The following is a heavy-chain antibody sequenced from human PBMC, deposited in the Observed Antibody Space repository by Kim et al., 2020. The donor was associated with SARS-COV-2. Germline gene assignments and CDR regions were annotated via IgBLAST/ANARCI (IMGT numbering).Heavy chain of an antibody. CDR3: ASVYSSGWGGFDP. CDR2: ISSSSSYI. CDR1: GFTFSSYS. V-gene: IGHV3-21*04. Sequence: GGSLRLSCAASGFTFSSYSMNWVRQAPGKGLEWVSSISSSSSYIYYADSVKGRFTISRDNAKNSLYLQMNSQRAADTAVYYCASVYSSGWGGFDPWGQGTLVTVSS. J-gene: IGHJ5*02. D-gene: IGHD6-19*01.